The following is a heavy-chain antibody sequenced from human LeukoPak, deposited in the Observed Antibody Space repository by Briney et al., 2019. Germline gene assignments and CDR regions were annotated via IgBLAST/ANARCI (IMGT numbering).Heavy chain of an antibody. CDR1: GYTFTDYY. V-gene: IGHV1-69-2*01. CDR2: VDPEDGET. D-gene: IGHD1-7*01. CDR3: ATDLRWNYGDYYYYYMDV. J-gene: IGHJ6*03. Sequence: ATVKISCKVSGYTFTDYYMHWVQQAPGNGLEWMGLVDPEDGETIYAEKFQGRVTITADTSTDTAYMELSSLRSEDTAVYYCATDLRWNYGDYYYYYMDVWGRGTTVTVSS.